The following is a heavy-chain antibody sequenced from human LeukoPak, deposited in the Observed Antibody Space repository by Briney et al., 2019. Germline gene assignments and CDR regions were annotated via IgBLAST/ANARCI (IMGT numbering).Heavy chain of an antibody. D-gene: IGHD2-21*02. CDR3: ARRQYCGGDCYHGGFDY. J-gene: IGHJ4*02. CDR1: GGSISSYY. Sequence: PSETLSLTCTVSGGSISSYYWGWIRQPPGKGLEWIGSIYYSGSTYYNPSLKSRVTISVDTSKNQFSLKLSSVTAADTAVYYCARRQYCGGDCYHGGFDYWGQGTLVTVSS. CDR2: IYYSGST. V-gene: IGHV4-39*01.